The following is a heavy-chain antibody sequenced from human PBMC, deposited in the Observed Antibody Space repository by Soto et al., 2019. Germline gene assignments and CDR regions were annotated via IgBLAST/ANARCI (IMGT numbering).Heavy chain of an antibody. CDR3: QGVNRVIAPTEQRPY. CDR1: GFIFSRYA. J-gene: IGHJ1*01. Sequence: EVQLLESGGGLVHPGGSLRLSCAASGFIFSRYAMSWVRQAPGKGLEWVSAISGNSDYIYYADSVKGRFTIIRDNSQNRLYLKMNSLRDEDTAVYYCQGVNRVIAPTEQRPYWGQGTLVTVSS. D-gene: IGHD6-13*01. CDR2: ISGNSDYI. V-gene: IGHV3-23*01.